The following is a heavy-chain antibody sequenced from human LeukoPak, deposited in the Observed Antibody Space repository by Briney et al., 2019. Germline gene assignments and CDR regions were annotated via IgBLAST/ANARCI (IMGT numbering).Heavy chain of an antibody. J-gene: IGHJ4*02. CDR1: GFTFSSYE. CDR3: ARESSGVVGATAFDY. V-gene: IGHV3-48*03. Sequence: PGGSLRLSCAASGFTFSSYEMNWVRQAPGKGLEWVSYISSSGSTTYYADSVKGRFTISRDNSKNTLYLQMNSLRAEDTAVYYCARESSGVVGATAFDYWGQGTLVTVSS. CDR2: ISSSGSTT. D-gene: IGHD1-26*01.